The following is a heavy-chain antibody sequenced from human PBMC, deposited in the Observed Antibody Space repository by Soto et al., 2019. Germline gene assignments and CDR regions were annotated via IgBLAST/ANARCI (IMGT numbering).Heavy chain of an antibody. CDR1: GYTFTSYG. D-gene: IGHD3-9*01. J-gene: IGHJ4*02. CDR3: ARVPRVSISQPTDY. CDR2: ISAYNGNT. Sequence: ASVKVSCXASGYTFTSYGISWVRQAPGQVLEWMGLISAYNGNTNYAQKLQGRVTMTTDTSTSTAYMELRSLRSDDMAVYYCARVPRVSISQPTDYWGQGTLVTVYS. V-gene: IGHV1-18*03.